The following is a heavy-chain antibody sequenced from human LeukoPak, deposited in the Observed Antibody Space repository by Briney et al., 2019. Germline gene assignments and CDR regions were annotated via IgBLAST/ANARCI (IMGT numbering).Heavy chain of an antibody. CDR1: GFTFSSFG. J-gene: IGHJ4*02. CDR3: AKWSGDYPSYYLDY. Sequence: GGSLRLSCAASGFTFSSFGLHWVRQAPARGLEWVALIRSDGSSKNYEDSVKGRFTITRDTSKNTVHLQMNNLRAEDTAVYYCAKWSGDYPSYYLDYWGQGTLVTVSS. D-gene: IGHD4-17*01. V-gene: IGHV3-30*02. CDR2: IRSDGSSK.